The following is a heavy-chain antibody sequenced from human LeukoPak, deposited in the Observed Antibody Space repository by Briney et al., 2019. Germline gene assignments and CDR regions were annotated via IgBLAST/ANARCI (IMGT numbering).Heavy chain of an antibody. CDR2: IRGITEGGTT. CDR1: GLTFKTAW. D-gene: IGHD1-26*01. J-gene: IGHJ4*02. Sequence: PGGSLRLSCAASGLTFKTAWMSWVRQAPGKGLEWIGHIRGITEGGTTDYAEHVKGRFTISRDDSKKTLFLQMNSLKPEDTAVYFCSTEDLKGRGGSHSDYWGQGTLVTVSS. CDR3: STEDLKGRGGSHSDY. V-gene: IGHV3-15*01.